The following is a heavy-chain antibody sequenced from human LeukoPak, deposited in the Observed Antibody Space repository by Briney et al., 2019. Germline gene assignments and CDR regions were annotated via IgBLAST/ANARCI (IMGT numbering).Heavy chain of an antibody. J-gene: IGHJ4*02. CDR1: GGSISSGSYY. V-gene: IGHV4-61*02. D-gene: IGHD3-3*01. CDR2: IYTSGST. Sequence: PSQTLSLTCTVSGGSISSGSYYWSWIRQPAGKGLEWIGRIYTSGSTNYNPSLKSRVTISVDTSKNQSSLKLSSVTAADTAVYYCARVFVGGYFDYWGQGTLVTVSS. CDR3: ARVFVGGYFDY.